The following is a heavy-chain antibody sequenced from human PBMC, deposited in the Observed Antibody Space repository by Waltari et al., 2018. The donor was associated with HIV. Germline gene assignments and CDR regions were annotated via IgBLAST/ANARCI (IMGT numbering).Heavy chain of an antibody. CDR2: VKSAADGGTT. Sequence: EVQLVESGGGLVKPGGSLRLSCAASGFTFTNAWMSWVRQAPGKGLEWVGRVKSAADGGTTDYAAPVKGRFTISRDDSKNTLYLQMNSLKTEDTAVYYCTTGDIVVVTDYWGQGTLVTVSS. CDR1: GFTFTNAW. J-gene: IGHJ4*02. V-gene: IGHV3-15*01. D-gene: IGHD2-21*02. CDR3: TTGDIVVVTDY.